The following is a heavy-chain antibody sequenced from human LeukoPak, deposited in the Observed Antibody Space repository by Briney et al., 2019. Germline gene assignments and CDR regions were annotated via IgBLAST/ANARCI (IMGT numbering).Heavy chain of an antibody. CDR2: INTDNGNR. CDR3: ARDKALTTSYGMDV. CDR1: GYTFTNYA. D-gene: IGHD2/OR15-2a*01. Sequence: GASVKVSCKASGYTFTNYAIHWVRQAPGQGLEWMGWINTDNGNRKYAQKFQGRVTITSDTSANTVSMELTSLRSEDTAVYFCARDKALTTSYGMDVWGQGTTVTVSS. V-gene: IGHV1-3*04. J-gene: IGHJ6*02.